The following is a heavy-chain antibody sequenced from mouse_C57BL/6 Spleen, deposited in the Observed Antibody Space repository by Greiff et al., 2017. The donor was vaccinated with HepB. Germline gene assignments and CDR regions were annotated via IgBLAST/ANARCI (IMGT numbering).Heavy chain of an antibody. D-gene: IGHD1-1*01. Sequence: QVQLQQPGAELVKPGASVKLSCKASGYTFTSYWLQWVNQRPGQGLEWIGEIDPSDSNTNYNQKFTGKATLTVDTSSSTAYMQLSSLTSEDSAVYYCARRYYGSPGYWGQGTTITVSS. V-gene: IGHV1-50*01. CDR3: ARRYYGSPGY. CDR2: IDPSDSNT. CDR1: GYTFTSYW. J-gene: IGHJ2*01.